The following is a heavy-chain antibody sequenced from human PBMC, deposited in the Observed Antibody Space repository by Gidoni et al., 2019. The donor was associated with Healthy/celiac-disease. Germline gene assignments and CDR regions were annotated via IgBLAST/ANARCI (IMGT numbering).Heavy chain of an antibody. V-gene: IGHV1-69*04. Sequence: QVQLVQSGAEVKTPGSSVKVSCKASGGTVSSYAISWVRQAPGQGLEWMGRIIPILGIANYAQKFQGIVTITADKSTSTAYMELSSLRSEDTAVYYCARGRRNYLKNWFDPWGQGTLVTVSS. CDR1: GGTVSSYA. CDR3: ARGRRNYLKNWFDP. J-gene: IGHJ5*02. CDR2: IIPILGIA. D-gene: IGHD3-10*01.